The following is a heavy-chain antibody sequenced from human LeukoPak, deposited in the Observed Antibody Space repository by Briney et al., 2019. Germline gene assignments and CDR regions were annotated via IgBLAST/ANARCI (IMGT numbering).Heavy chain of an antibody. J-gene: IGHJ4*02. V-gene: IGHV3-23*01. D-gene: IGHD4-17*01. Sequence: GGSLRLSCAASGFTVGNNYMSWVRQAPGKGLEWVSALSGSGGNTYYADSVKGRFTISRDNSKNTLYLRMNSLRADDTAVYYCAKPGAGADYGDRFDYWGQGTLVTVSS. CDR1: GFTVGNNY. CDR3: AKPGAGADYGDRFDY. CDR2: LSGSGGNT.